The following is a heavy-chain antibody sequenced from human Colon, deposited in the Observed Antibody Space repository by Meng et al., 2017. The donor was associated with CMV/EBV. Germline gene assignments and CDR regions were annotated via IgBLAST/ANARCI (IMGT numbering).Heavy chain of an antibody. CDR2: INHSGST. Sequence: EQLQQWGAGLLKPSETLSLPCAVYGGSFSGYYWSWIRQPPGKGLEWIGEINHSGSTNYNPSLKGRVTISVDTSKNQFSLKLSSVTAADTAVYYCASILFAAAAGGWGGYWGQGTLVTVSS. CDR3: ASILFAAAAGGWGGY. CDR1: GGSFSGYY. D-gene: IGHD6-13*01. V-gene: IGHV4-34*01. J-gene: IGHJ4*02.